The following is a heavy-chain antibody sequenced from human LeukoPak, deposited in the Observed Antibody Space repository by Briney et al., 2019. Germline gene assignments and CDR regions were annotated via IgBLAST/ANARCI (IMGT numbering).Heavy chain of an antibody. V-gene: IGHV1-69*04. J-gene: IGHJ4*02. Sequence: GASVKVSCKASGGTFSSYAISWVRQAPGQGLEWMGRIIPILGIANYAQKFQGRVTITADESTSTAYMELSSLRSEDTAVYYCARMHPNSSGYLYYFDYWGQGTLVTVSS. CDR1: GGTFSSYA. CDR2: IIPILGIA. D-gene: IGHD3-22*01. CDR3: ARMHPNSSGYLYYFDY.